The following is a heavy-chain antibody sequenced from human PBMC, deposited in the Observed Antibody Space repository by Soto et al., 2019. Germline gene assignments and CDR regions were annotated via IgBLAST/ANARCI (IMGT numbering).Heavy chain of an antibody. Sequence: GGSLRLSCAASGFTVSSNYMSWVRQAPGKGLEWVSVIYSGGSTYYADSVKGRFTISRHNSKNTLYLQMNSLRAEDTAVYYCARFTGVGATGKFDYWGQGTLVTVSS. D-gene: IGHD1-26*01. CDR3: ARFTGVGATGKFDY. CDR1: GFTVSSNY. J-gene: IGHJ4*02. V-gene: IGHV3-53*04. CDR2: IYSGGST.